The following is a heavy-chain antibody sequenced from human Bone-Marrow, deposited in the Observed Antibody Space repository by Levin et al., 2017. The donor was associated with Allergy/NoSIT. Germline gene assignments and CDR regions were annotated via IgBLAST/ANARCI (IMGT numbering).Heavy chain of an antibody. Sequence: GESLKISCAASGFTFSSYWMHWVRQAPGKGLVWVSRINSIGKTADFADSVKGRVTISRDNAKDTLYLQMNSLRAEDTAIYYCVRAFYGDYYFDFWGQGTLVTVSS. V-gene: IGHV3-74*01. CDR1: GFTFSSYW. J-gene: IGHJ4*02. D-gene: IGHD4-17*01. CDR2: INSIGKTA. CDR3: VRAFYGDYYFDF.